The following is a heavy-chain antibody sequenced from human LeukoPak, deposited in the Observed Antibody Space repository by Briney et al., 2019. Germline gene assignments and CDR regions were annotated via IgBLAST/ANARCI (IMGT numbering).Heavy chain of an antibody. V-gene: IGHV3-23*01. CDR1: GFSFSSYA. Sequence: GGSLRLSCAASGFSFSSYAMNWVRQAPGRGLEWVSGFSGSGGTTYYADSVKGRFTISRDNSKNTLYLQMNSLRAEDTAVYYCANGNRCTSPNCLGYYYFYMDVWGKGTTVTVSS. CDR3: ANGNRCTSPNCLGYYYFYMDV. J-gene: IGHJ6*03. D-gene: IGHD2-8*01. CDR2: FSGSGGTT.